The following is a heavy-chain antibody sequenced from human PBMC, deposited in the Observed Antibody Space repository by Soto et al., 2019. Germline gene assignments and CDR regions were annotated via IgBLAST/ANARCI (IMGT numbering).Heavy chain of an antibody. D-gene: IGHD2-2*01. J-gene: IGHJ6*02. CDR2: IIPIFGTA. CDR3: ATSPGYCSSTSCYAPLNYYSGMDV. V-gene: IGHV1-69*01. Sequence: QVQLVQSGAEVKKPGSSVKVSCKASGGTFSSYAISWVRQAPGQGLEWMGGIIPIFGTANYAQKFQGRVTITADESTSTAYMELSSLRSEDTAVYYCATSPGYCSSTSCYAPLNYYSGMDVWGQGTTVTVSS. CDR1: GGTFSSYA.